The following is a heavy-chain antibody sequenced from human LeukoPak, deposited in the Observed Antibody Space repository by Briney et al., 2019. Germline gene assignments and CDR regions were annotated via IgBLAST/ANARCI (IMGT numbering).Heavy chain of an antibody. CDR2: IHYTGST. CDR1: GGSISSNNYY. J-gene: IGHJ4*02. V-gene: IGHV4-39*07. Sequence: SETLSLTCTVSGGSISSNNYYWGWIRQPPGKGLEWIGSIHYTGSTNYNPSLKSRVTISVDTSKNQFSLKLSSVTAADTAVYYCARGPEGDYWGQGTLVTVSS. CDR3: ARGPEGDY.